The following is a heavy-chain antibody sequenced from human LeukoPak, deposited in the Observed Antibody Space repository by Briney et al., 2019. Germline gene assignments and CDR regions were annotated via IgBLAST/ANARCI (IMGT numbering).Heavy chain of an antibody. Sequence: GGSLRLSCAASGFTFTSYAMSWVRQAPGKGLEWVSATSGSGGSTYYADSVKGRFTISRDNSKSTLFLQMNRLRAEDTAVYYCAKDPRVGSRVATPCHWGEGSLVTVSS. V-gene: IGHV3-23*01. J-gene: IGHJ4*02. D-gene: IGHD5-24*01. CDR3: AKDPRVGSRVATPCH. CDR2: TSGSGGST. CDR1: GFTFTSYA.